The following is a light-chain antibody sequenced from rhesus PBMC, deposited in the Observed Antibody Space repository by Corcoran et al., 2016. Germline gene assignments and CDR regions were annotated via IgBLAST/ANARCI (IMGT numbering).Light chain of an antibody. CDR1: QSISSW. V-gene: IGKV1-22*01. J-gene: IGKJ2*01. Sequence: DIQMTQSPSSLSASVGDTVTITCRASQSISSWLEWYQQKPGKAPKRLIYKASSLQSGVPSRFSGNGSRTDFTLTISSLQPEDFATYYCLQYSNSPYSFGQGTKVEIK. CDR2: KAS. CDR3: LQYSNSPYS.